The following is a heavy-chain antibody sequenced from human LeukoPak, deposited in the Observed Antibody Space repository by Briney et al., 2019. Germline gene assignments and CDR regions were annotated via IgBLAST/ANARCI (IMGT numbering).Heavy chain of an antibody. CDR3: ARRGTAYCRGGNCYSDKYFDY. CDR1: GGSLSGYY. J-gene: IGHJ4*02. CDR2: INYSGNT. Sequence: AETLSLTCAVYGGSLSGYYWTWIRQTPGKGLEWIGEINYSGNTNYNRSLKSRVTISADTSKNQFSLRLSSVTAADTAVYYCARRGTAYCRGGNCYSDKYFDYWGQGTQVTVSS. D-gene: IGHD2-15*01. V-gene: IGHV4-34*01.